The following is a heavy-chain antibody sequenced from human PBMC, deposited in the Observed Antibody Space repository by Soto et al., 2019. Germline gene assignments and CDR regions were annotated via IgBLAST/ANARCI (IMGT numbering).Heavy chain of an antibody. D-gene: IGHD2-2*01. J-gene: IGHJ4*02. CDR1: GYTFTSHG. Sequence: ASVKVSCKTSGYTFTSHGISWVRWAPGRGLEWMGWITPYNGKTHYAQKFQDRVTMTTDTAATTAYMELRSLTSDDSAMYFCARDTSHYFDHWGQGILVTVSS. V-gene: IGHV1-18*04. CDR2: ITPYNGKT. CDR3: ARDTSHYFDH.